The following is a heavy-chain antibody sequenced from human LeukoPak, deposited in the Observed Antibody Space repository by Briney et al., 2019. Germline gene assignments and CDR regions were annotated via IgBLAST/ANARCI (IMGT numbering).Heavy chain of an antibody. CDR3: TRDPPLYYYYGMDV. Sequence: GGSLRPSCAASGFTFGSYEMNWVRQAPGKGLEWVSYISSSGSTIYYADSVKGRFTISRDDSKSIAYLQMNSLKTEDTAVYYCTRDPPLYYYYGMDVWGQGTTVTVSS. CDR2: ISSSGSTI. V-gene: IGHV3-48*03. J-gene: IGHJ6*02. CDR1: GFTFGSYE.